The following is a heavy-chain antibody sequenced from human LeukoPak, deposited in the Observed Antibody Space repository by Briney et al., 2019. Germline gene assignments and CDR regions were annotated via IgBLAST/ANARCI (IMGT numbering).Heavy chain of an antibody. V-gene: IGHV3-7*04. CDR2: IKQDGSKK. CDR1: GFTFSSYW. CDR3: TRVGYIDEGIDY. J-gene: IGHJ4*02. Sequence: RGSLRLSCAASGFTFSSYWMNWARQAPGKGLEWVANIKQDGSKKSYVDSVKGRFTISRDNAKNSLYLQMNSLRAEDTAIYYCTRVGYIDEGIDYWGQGTLVTVSS. D-gene: IGHD5-24*01.